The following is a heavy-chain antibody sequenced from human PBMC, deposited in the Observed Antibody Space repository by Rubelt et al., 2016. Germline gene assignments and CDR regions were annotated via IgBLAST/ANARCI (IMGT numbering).Heavy chain of an antibody. D-gene: IGHD4-11*01. Sequence: SRVTISVDTSKNQFSLKLSSVTAADTAVYYCARELVAVTASYYYYMDVWGKGTTVTVSS. J-gene: IGHJ6*03. V-gene: IGHV4-39*07. CDR3: ARELVAVTASYYYYMDV.